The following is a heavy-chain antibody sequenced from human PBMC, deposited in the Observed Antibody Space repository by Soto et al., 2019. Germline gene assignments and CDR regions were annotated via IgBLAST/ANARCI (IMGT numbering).Heavy chain of an antibody. J-gene: IGHJ4*02. CDR1: GFAFRTFG. D-gene: IGHD5-12*01. Sequence: GGSLRLSCAASGFAFRTFGMNWVRQALGKRPEWVSYISSDSSYTNYADSVKGRFTISRDNAKNSLYLQINSLRAEDTAVYYCARDHHRYSGYDYVDYWGQGTLVTVSS. CDR2: ISSDSSYT. V-gene: IGHV3-21*05. CDR3: ARDHHRYSGYDYVDY.